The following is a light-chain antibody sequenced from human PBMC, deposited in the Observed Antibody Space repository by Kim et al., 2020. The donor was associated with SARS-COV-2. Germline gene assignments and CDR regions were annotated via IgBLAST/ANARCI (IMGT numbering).Light chain of an antibody. V-gene: IGKV3-20*01. Sequence: LPPATRVPSARGASQSVRSSSLAWYRLKPGQAPRLLIYGASSRATVIPDRFSGGGSGTDFTLTISRLEPEDFAVYYCQQYGSSPYTFGQGTKLAI. CDR2: GAS. J-gene: IGKJ2*01. CDR3: QQYGSSPYT. CDR1: QSVRSSS.